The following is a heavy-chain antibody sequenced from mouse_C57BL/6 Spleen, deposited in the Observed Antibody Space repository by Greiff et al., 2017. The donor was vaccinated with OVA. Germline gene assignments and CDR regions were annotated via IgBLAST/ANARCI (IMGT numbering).Heavy chain of an antibody. CDR3: ARTTTVVGAMDY. J-gene: IGHJ4*01. D-gene: IGHD1-1*01. Sequence: VQLQQPGAELVRPGSSVKLSCKASGYTFTSYWMHWVKQRPIQGLEWIGNIDPSDSETHYNQKFKDKATLTVDKSSSTAYMQLSSLTSEDSAVYYCARTTTVVGAMDYWGQGTSVTVSS. CDR1: GYTFTSYW. CDR2: IDPSDSET. V-gene: IGHV1-52*01.